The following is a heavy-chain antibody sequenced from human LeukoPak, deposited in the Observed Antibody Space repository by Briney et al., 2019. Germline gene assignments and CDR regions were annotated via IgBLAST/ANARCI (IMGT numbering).Heavy chain of an antibody. CDR3: ARVSLYDSSASFFASYYYYMDV. CDR1: GDSISNQY. J-gene: IGHJ6*03. V-gene: IGHV4-59*11. D-gene: IGHD3-22*01. Sequence: RPSETLSLTCTVSGDSISNQYWSWIRQPPGKGLEWIGLMSDSGNTKFHPSLMSRVTMSVDRSKNQVSLKLTSVTAAETAVYYCARVSLYDSSASFFASYYYYMDVWGKGTTVTVSS. CDR2: MSDSGNT.